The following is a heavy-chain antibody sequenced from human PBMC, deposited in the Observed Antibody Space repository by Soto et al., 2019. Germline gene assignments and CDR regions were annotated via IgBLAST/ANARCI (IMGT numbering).Heavy chain of an antibody. D-gene: IGHD3-16*01. Sequence: EVQVSESGGGLVQPGGSLRLSCTASGFTFSSSAMTWVRQAPGKGLEWVSAISGGDGSPSYADSVKGRFTISRDNSKNALYLHMSSQRADDTAAYYCAKWHAYNYDSLAFSGFDCWGQGTQVTVSS. CDR2: ISGGDGSP. V-gene: IGHV3-23*01. CDR1: GFTFSSSA. CDR3: AKWHAYNYDSLAFSGFDC. J-gene: IGHJ4*02.